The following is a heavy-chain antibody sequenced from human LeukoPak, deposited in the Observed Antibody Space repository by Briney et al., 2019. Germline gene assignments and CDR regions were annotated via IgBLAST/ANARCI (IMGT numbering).Heavy chain of an antibody. Sequence: GGSLRLSCAASGFTFSSYAMSWVRQAPGKGLEWVSAISGSGGSTYYADSVKGRFTISRDNSKNTLYLQMNSLRAEDTAVYYCAKGGSSSGWYDVEYYFDNWGQGTLVTVSS. D-gene: IGHD6-19*01. CDR3: AKGGSSSGWYDVEYYFDN. CDR2: ISGSGGST. V-gene: IGHV3-23*01. CDR1: GFTFSSYA. J-gene: IGHJ4*02.